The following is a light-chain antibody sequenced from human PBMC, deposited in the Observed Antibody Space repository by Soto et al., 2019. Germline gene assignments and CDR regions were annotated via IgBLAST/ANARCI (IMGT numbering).Light chain of an antibody. V-gene: IGKV1-9*01. CDR2: AAT. J-gene: IGKJ1*01. CDR3: QQLMGYPRT. CDR1: QDISIF. Sequence: DIPLTQSPSFLSASVGDRVTITCRASQDISIFLAWYQQKPGKAPKFLIHAATALQTGVPSRFSGSGSETEFTLTISSLQPDDFATYYCQQLMGYPRTFGQGTKVAMK.